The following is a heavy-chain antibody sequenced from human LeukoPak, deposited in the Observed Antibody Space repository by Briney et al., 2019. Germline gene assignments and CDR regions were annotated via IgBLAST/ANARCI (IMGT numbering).Heavy chain of an antibody. D-gene: IGHD3-22*01. CDR1: GFTFSSYA. J-gene: IGHJ4*02. V-gene: IGHV3-30*18. CDR3: AKLGFDSSGSHTLFDY. CDR2: ISYDGRNN. Sequence: GGSLRLSCAASGFTFSSYAMHWVRQGPGKGLEWLGIISYDGRNNHYGDSVKGRFTISRDNSKNTLHLQMNSLRAEDTAVYYCAKLGFDSSGSHTLFDYWGQGTQVTVSS.